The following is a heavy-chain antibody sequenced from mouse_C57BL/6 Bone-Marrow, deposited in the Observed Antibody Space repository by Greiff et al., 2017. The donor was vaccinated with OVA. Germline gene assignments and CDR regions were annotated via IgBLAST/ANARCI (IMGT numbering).Heavy chain of an antibody. Sequence: QVQLQQSGAELVRPGTSVKVSCKASGYAFTNYLIEWVKQRPGQGLEWIGVINPGSGGTNYNEKFKGKATLTADKSSSTAYMQLSSLTSEDSAVYFCARSGYYSNYDAMDYWGQGTSVTVSS. CDR3: ARSGYYSNYDAMDY. D-gene: IGHD2-5*01. CDR2: INPGSGGT. CDR1: GYAFTNYL. V-gene: IGHV1-54*01. J-gene: IGHJ4*01.